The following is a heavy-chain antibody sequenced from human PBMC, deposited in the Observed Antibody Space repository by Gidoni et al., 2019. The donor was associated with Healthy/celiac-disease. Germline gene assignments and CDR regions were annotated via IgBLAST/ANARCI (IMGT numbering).Heavy chain of an antibody. J-gene: IGHJ4*02. Sequence: QVQLVESGGGVVQPGRSLRLSCAASGFTFSSDGMHWVRQAPGKGLEWVAVIWYDGSNKYYADAVKGRFTISRDNSKNTLYLQMNSLRAEDTAVYYCASSEYYYDSSGYDYWGQGTLVTVSS. D-gene: IGHD3-22*01. CDR3: ASSEYYYDSSGYDY. CDR1: GFTFSSDG. V-gene: IGHV3-33*08. CDR2: IWYDGSNK.